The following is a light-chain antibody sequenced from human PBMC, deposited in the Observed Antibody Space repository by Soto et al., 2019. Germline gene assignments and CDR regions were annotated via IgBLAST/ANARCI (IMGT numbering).Light chain of an antibody. CDR1: QTISTW. V-gene: IGKV1-5*03. CDR3: QQYNSYPWT. J-gene: IGKJ1*01. CDR2: KAS. Sequence: DGQLTQSPATRSASGGDRLTMTCRASQTISTWLAWYQQKLGKAPKLLIYKASSLESGVPSRFSGSGSGTEFTLTISSLQPDDFATYYCQQYNSYPWTFGQGTKVDIK.